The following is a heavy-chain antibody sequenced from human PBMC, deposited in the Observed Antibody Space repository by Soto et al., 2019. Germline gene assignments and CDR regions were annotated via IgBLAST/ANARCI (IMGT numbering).Heavy chain of an antibody. CDR1: GYNFANYW. V-gene: IGHV5-51*01. D-gene: IGHD6-13*01. Sequence: PGESLKISCKGSGYNFANYWIGWVRQMPGKGLEWMGMIFPGDSDTKNSPPLQGQITMSVDKFDSSAYLQWRSLKASDTAMYYCAAGYTTGLDASDIWGQGTMVTVSS. CDR3: AAGYTTGLDASDI. J-gene: IGHJ3*02. CDR2: IFPGDSDT.